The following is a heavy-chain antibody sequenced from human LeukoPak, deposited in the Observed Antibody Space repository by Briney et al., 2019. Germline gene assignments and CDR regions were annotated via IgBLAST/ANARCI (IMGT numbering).Heavy chain of an antibody. CDR1: GFTFSSYS. CDR2: ISSSSSYI. J-gene: IGHJ4*02. Sequence: GGSLRLSCAASGFTFSSYSMNWVRQAPGKGLEWVSSISSSSSYIYYADSVKGRFTISRDNAKNSLYLQMNSLRAEDTAVYYCARDFEYYDSSGYVEEWGQGTLVTVSS. V-gene: IGHV3-21*01. D-gene: IGHD3-22*01. CDR3: ARDFEYYDSSGYVEE.